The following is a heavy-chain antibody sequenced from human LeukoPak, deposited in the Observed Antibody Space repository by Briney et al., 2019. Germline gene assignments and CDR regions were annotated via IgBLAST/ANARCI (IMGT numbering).Heavy chain of an antibody. CDR3: ARGGYYYDSSGYYNFDY. CDR2: INWNGGST. D-gene: IGHD3-22*01. J-gene: IGHJ4*02. Sequence: GGSLRLSCAASGFTFDDYAMHWVRQAPGKGLEWVSGINWNGGSTGYADSVKGRFTISRDNAKNSLYLQMNSLRAEDTALYYCARGGYYYDSSGYYNFDYWGQGTLVTVSS. V-gene: IGHV3-20*04. CDR1: GFTFDDYA.